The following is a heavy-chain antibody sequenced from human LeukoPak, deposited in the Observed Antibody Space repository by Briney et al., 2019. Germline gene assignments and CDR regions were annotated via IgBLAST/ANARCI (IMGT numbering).Heavy chain of an antibody. D-gene: IGHD3-22*01. CDR3: ARRGYYYDSSGYPTQVFDY. CDR2: IYYSGST. Sequence: PSETLSLTCTVSGGSISSGGYYWSWVRQHPGKGLEWIGYIYYSGSTYYNPSLKSRVTISVDTSKNQFSLKLSSVTAADTAVYYCARRGYYYDSSGYPTQVFDYWGQGTLVTVSS. J-gene: IGHJ4*02. V-gene: IGHV4-31*03. CDR1: GGSISSGGYY.